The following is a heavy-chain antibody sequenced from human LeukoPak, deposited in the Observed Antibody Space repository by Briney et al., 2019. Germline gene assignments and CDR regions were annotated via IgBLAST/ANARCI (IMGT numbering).Heavy chain of an antibody. D-gene: IGHD3-16*01. Sequence: GGSLRLSCAASGFTFSSYSMNWVRQAPGKGLEWVALISYDGGDKYYAESMKGRITISRDNAENTLYLQMNNLRPDDTAFYFCVKEGVEYSYSYGDYWGQGTLVTVSS. CDR3: VKEGVEYSYSYGDY. CDR1: GFTFSSYS. J-gene: IGHJ4*02. CDR2: ISYDGGDK. V-gene: IGHV3-30*18.